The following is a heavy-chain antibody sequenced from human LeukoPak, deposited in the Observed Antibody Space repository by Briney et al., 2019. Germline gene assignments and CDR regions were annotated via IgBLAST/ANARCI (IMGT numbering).Heavy chain of an antibody. CDR1: GFSFRDYY. J-gene: IGHJ4*02. V-gene: IGHV3-11*06. CDR2: ISTDSVYT. D-gene: IGHD3-22*01. Sequence: GGSLRLSCAASGFSFRDYYMSWLRQAPGKGLEWVSYISTDSVYTNYADPVKGRFTISRDNAKNSLYLQLNSLRAEDTAVYYCARGGASGDSSGYYYLPFEYWGQGTLVTVSS. CDR3: ARGGASGDSSGYYYLPFEY.